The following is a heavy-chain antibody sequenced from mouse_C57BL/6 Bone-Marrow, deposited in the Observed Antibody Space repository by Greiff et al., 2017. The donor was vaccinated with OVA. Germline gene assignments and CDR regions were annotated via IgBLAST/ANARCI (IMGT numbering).Heavy chain of an antibody. CDR1: GFTFSDYY. CDR3: ARQNYSNYVAY. J-gene: IGHJ3*01. CDR2: ISNGGGST. Sequence: EVQLVESGGGLVQPGGSLKLSCAASGFTFSDYYMYWVRQTPEKRLEWFAYISNGGGSTYYPDTVKGRFTISRDNAKNTLYLQMSRLKSEDTAMYYCARQNYSNYVAYWGQGTLVTVSA. D-gene: IGHD2-5*01. V-gene: IGHV5-12*01.